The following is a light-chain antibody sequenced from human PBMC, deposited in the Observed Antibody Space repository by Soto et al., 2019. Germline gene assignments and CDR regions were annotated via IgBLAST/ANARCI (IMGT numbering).Light chain of an antibody. V-gene: IGLV2-8*01. CDR1: SSDVGGYNY. CDR2: EVT. Sequence: QSVLSQPPSASGSPGQSVTISCTGTSSDVGGYNYVSWYQHHPGNAPKLMIYEVTKRPSGAPDRFSGSKSGNTASLTVSGLQAEDEAAYFCSSYAGTTFVFGTGTKVTVL. CDR3: SSYAGTTFV. J-gene: IGLJ1*01.